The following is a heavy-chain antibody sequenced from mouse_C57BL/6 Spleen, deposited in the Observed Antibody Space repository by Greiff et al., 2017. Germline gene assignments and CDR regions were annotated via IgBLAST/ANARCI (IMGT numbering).Heavy chain of an antibody. J-gene: IGHJ3*01. CDR3: ARHVDGQGFAY. D-gene: IGHD3-2*02. CDR2: FYPGSGSI. CDR1: GYTFTEYT. Sequence: QVHVKQSGAELVKPGASVKLSCKASGYTFTEYTIHWVKQRSGQGLEWIGWFYPGSGSIKYNEKFKDKATLTADKSSSTVYMELSSMTSEDSAVEYCARHVDGQGFAYWGQGTLVTVSA. V-gene: IGHV1-62-2*01.